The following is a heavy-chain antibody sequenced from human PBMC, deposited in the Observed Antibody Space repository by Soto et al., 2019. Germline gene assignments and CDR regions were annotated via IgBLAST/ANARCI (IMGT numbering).Heavy chain of an antibody. CDR2: IFSNDEK. CDR1: GFSLSNARMG. Sequence: QVTLKESGPVLVKPTEPLTLTCTVSGFSLSNARMGVSWIRQPPGKALEWLAHIFSNDEKSYSTSLKSRLTISKDTSKSQVVLTMTNMDPVDTATYYCARSLYDYIWGSYRYTDYFDYWGQGTLVTVSS. J-gene: IGHJ4*02. V-gene: IGHV2-26*01. CDR3: ARSLYDYIWGSYRYTDYFDY. D-gene: IGHD3-16*02.